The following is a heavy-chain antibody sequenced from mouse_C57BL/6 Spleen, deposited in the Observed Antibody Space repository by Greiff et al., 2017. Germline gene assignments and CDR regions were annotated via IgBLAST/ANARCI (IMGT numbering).Heavy chain of an antibody. V-gene: IGHV1-53*01. CDR3: ASLYYGSSYPFDY. Sequence: QVQLQQPGTELVKPGASVKLSCKASGYTFTSYWMHWVKQRPGQGLEWIGNINPSNGGTNYNEKFKSKATLTVDKSSSTSYMQRSSLTSEDSAVYYCASLYYGSSYPFDYWGQGTTLTVSS. D-gene: IGHD1-1*01. J-gene: IGHJ2*01. CDR2: INPSNGGT. CDR1: GYTFTSYW.